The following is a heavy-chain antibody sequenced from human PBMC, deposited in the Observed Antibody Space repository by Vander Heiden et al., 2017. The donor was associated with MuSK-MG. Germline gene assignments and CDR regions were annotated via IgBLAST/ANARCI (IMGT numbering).Heavy chain of an antibody. D-gene: IGHD3-22*01. V-gene: IGHV4-39*01. Sequence: QLHLADSSPALVNPSETRSLPCPVPGGSISRRSYYWGWIRQPPGKGLEWIGRIYYSGSTYHNTSLKMRGTISVDTSKNQFARKLSSVTAAETALYHCARHVYYDYSIGYSSPFDYWGQGTMVTVYS. CDR2: IYYSGST. CDR1: GGSISRRSYY. J-gene: IGHJ4*02. CDR3: ARHVYYDYSIGYSSPFDY.